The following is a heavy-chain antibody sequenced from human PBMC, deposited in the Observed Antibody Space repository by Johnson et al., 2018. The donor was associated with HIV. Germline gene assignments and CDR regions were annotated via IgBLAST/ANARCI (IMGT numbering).Heavy chain of an antibody. V-gene: IGHV3-23*04. CDR1: GFTFSSYA. Sequence: VQLVESGGGLVQPGGSLRLSCAASGFTFSSYAMSWVRQAPGKGLEWVSAISGSGGYTYYADSVKGRFTISRDSSKNTLYLQMNSLRVEDTAVYYCAIDMVRGVTAGGAFDIWGQGTMVTVSS. CDR3: AIDMVRGVTAGGAFDI. D-gene: IGHD3-10*01. CDR2: ISGSGGYT. J-gene: IGHJ3*02.